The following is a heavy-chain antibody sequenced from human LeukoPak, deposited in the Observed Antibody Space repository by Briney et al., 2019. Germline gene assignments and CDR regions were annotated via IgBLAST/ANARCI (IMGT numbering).Heavy chain of an antibody. J-gene: IGHJ4*02. V-gene: IGHV3-11*01. CDR2: IGGSDSIV. D-gene: IGHD1-7*01. CDR1: KLNVNDYY. CDR3: ARELVAGTCDL. Sequence: PGGSLTLSCRASKLNVNDYYMRWLRQAPGKGLEWISDIGGSDSIVAYAGSVEGRFTISRDIAKNSLFLQMNSLRADDTAVYYCARELVAGTCDLWGEGILVTVSS.